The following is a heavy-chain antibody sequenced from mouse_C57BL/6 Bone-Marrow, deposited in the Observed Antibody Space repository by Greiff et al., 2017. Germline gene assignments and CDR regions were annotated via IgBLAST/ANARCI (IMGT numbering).Heavy chain of an antibody. D-gene: IGHD2-5*01. V-gene: IGHV1-55*01. J-gene: IGHJ1*03. Sequence: QVHVKQSGAELVKPGASVKMSCKASGYTFTSYWITWVKQRPGQGLEWIGDIYPGSGSTNYNEKFKSKATLTVDTSSSTAYMQLSSLTSEDSAVYYCARPYYSNYLYFDVWGTGTTVTVAS. CDR3: ARPYYSNYLYFDV. CDR1: GYTFTSYW. CDR2: IYPGSGST.